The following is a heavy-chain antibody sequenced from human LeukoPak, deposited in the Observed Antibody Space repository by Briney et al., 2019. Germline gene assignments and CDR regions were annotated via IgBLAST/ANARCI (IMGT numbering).Heavy chain of an antibody. J-gene: IGHJ5*02. CDR3: ASPWYSSGFDP. CDR2: ISYDGSNK. CDR1: GFTFSNYG. D-gene: IGHD6-25*01. V-gene: IGHV3-30*03. Sequence: GGSLRLSCAASGFTFSNYGMHWVRQAPGKGLEWVSFISYDGSNKYYADSVKGRFTISRDNSKNTLYLQMNSLRAEDTAVYYCASPWYSSGFDPWGQGTLVTVSS.